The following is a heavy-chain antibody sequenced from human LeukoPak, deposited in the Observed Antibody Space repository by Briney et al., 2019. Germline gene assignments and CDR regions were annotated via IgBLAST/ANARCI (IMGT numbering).Heavy chain of an antibody. Sequence: SETLSLTCTVSGGSISSYYWSWLRQPPGKGLEWIGYIYYSGSTNYNPSLKSRVTISVDTSKNQFSLKLSSVTAADTAVYYCARNRMATIVHDAFDIWGQGTMVTVSS. CDR1: GGSISSYY. D-gene: IGHD5-24*01. CDR2: IYYSGST. J-gene: IGHJ3*02. CDR3: ARNRMATIVHDAFDI. V-gene: IGHV4-59*01.